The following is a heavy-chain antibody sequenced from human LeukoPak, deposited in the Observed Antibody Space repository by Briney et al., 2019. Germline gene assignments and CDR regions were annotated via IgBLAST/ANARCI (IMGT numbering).Heavy chain of an antibody. J-gene: IGHJ3*02. CDR1: GDSVSNNNAA. CDR2: TYYRSKLYT. D-gene: IGHD3-16*01. Sequence: PSQTLSLTCAISGDSVSNNNAAWNWIRQSPSRGLEWLGRTYYRSKLYTDYAVSVSSRITINPDASKNQFSLQLNSVTPEDTAVYYCASSSLRGSDAFDIWGQGTMVTVSS. V-gene: IGHV6-1*01. CDR3: ASSSLRGSDAFDI.